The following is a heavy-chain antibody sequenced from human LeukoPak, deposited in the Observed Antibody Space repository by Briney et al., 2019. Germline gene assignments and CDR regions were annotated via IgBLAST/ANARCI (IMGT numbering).Heavy chain of an antibody. CDR3: ARLWRDGYDSRDY. CDR1: GGSISSYY. D-gene: IGHD5-24*01. J-gene: IGHJ4*02. CDR2: IYYSGST. Sequence: SETLSLTCTVSGGSISSYYWSWIRQPPGKGLGWIGYIYYSGSTNYNPSLKSRVTISVDTSKNQFSLKLSSVTAADTAVYYCARLWRDGYDSRDYWGQGTLVTVSS. V-gene: IGHV4-59*08.